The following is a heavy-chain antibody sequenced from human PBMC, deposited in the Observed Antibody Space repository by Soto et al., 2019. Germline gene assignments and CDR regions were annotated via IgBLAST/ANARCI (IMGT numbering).Heavy chain of an antibody. CDR2: IYYSGST. J-gene: IGHJ5*02. V-gene: IGHV4-39*01. Sequence: QLQLQESGPGLVKPSETLSLTCTVSGGSISSSSYYWGWIRQPPGKGLEWIGSIYYSGSTYYNPSLKRRVTISLDTSKNQFSLKLSSVTAADTAVYYCARHARIAAAGTNWFDPWGQGTLVTVSS. CDR1: GGSISSSSYY. CDR3: ARHARIAAAGTNWFDP. D-gene: IGHD6-13*01.